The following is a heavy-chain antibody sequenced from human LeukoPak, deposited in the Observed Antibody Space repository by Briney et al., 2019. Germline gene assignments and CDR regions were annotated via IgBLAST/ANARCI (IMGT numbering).Heavy chain of an antibody. V-gene: IGHV4-59*11. Sequence: PSETLSLTHTLSGGSICSHFGSWMRQPPGKGLEWIGYIYYSGSTNYNPSLKSRVTISVDTSKNQFSLKLSSVTAADTAVYYCARETRNQLWLHYYYYMYVWGKGTTVTVSS. CDR3: ARETRNQLWLHYYYYMYV. D-gene: IGHD5-18*01. J-gene: IGHJ6*03. CDR1: GGSICSHF. CDR2: IYYSGST.